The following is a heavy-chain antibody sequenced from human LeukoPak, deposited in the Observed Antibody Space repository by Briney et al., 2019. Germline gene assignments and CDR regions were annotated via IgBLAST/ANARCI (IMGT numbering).Heavy chain of an antibody. D-gene: IGHD6-19*01. J-gene: IGHJ4*02. CDR1: GVSTTNGIYY. CDR3: ARHAEYNSGWHFYLDH. CDR2: VHNVGST. Sequence: SETLSLTXTVSGVSTTNGIYYWAWICQPPGKGLEWIGSVHNVGSTYYNLSLRSRVTMSIDTSKNQFSLRLNSVTAADTAVYYCARHAEYNSGWHFYLDHWGQGILVTVSS. V-gene: IGHV4-39*01.